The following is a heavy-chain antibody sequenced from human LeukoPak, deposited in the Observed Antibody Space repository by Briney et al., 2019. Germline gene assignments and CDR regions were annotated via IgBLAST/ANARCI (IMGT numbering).Heavy chain of an antibody. Sequence: PGGSLRLSCAASGFTFSSYSMNWVRQAPGKGLEWVSYISSSSSTIYYADSVKGRFTISGDNAKNSLFLQMNSLRAEDTAVYYCARGGGNDYDTSGYYYLAAYWGQGTLVTVSS. CDR2: ISSSSSTI. V-gene: IGHV3-48*04. CDR3: ARGGGNDYDTSGYYYLAAY. CDR1: GFTFSSYS. D-gene: IGHD3-22*01. J-gene: IGHJ4*02.